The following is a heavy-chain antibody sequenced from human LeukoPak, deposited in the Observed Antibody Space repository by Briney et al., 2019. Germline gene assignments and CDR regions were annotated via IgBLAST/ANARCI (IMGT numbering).Heavy chain of an antibody. D-gene: IGHD3-10*01. CDR2: ISSSTSTI. Sequence: PGGSLRPSCAVSGFTFSSYSMNWVRQAPGKGLEWISYISSSTSTIHYADSVKGRFTISRDNARSSLYLQMNSLRDDDTAVYYCARVHGSGSLGYWGQGTLVTVSS. J-gene: IGHJ4*02. CDR3: ARVHGSGSLGY. V-gene: IGHV3-48*02. CDR1: GFTFSSYS.